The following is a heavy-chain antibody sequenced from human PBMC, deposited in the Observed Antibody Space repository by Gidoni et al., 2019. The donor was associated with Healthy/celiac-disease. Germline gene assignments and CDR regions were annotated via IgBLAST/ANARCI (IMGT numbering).Heavy chain of an antibody. CDR3: AKLPYCSSTSCYLPNDAFDI. Sequence: QVQLVASGGGVVHHGRSMRLSCAASGFPFSSYGQHWVRQAPGTWLEWVAFISYDGSNKYYADSVKGRFTISRDNSKNTLYLQMNSLRAEDTAVYYCAKLPYCSSTSCYLPNDAFDIWGQGTMVTVSS. CDR2: ISYDGSNK. J-gene: IGHJ3*02. D-gene: IGHD2-2*01. CDR1: GFPFSSYG. V-gene: IGHV3-30*18.